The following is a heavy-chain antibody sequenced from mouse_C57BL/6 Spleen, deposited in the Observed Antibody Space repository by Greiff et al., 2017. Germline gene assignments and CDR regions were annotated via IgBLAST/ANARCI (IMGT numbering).Heavy chain of an antibody. V-gene: IGHV10-3*01. CDR2: IRSKSSNYAT. CDR1: GFTFNTYA. CDR3: VRGSLWITTVPYAMDY. J-gene: IGHJ4*01. D-gene: IGHD1-1*01. Sequence: EADGGLVQPKGSLKLSCAASGFTFNTYAMHWVRQAPGKGLEWVARIRSKSSNYATYYADSVKDRFTISRDDSQSMLYLQMNNLKTEDTAMYYCVRGSLWITTVPYAMDYWGQGTSVTVSS.